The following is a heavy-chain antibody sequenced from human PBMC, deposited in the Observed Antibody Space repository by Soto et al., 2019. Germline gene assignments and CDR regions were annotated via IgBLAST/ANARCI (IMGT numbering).Heavy chain of an antibody. CDR3: AKGSFGFDY. CDR2: ISKSGDST. CDR1: GVTFTSYA. Sequence: EVQLLESGGGLVQQGGSLRLSCAASGVTFTSYAMTWGRQVPGEGLQWVSSISKSGDSTYYADSVKGRFTTYRDNSKNTQYLQINILRAEDTAIYYCAKGSFGFDYWSQGTLVTVSS. D-gene: IGHD3-10*01. J-gene: IGHJ4*02. V-gene: IGHV3-23*01.